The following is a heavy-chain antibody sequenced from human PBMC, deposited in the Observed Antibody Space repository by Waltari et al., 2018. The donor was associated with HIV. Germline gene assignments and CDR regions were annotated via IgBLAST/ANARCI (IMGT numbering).Heavy chain of an antibody. D-gene: IGHD2-15*01. Sequence: QVQLVQSGAEVKKPGASVKVSCKASGYTFTSYDINWVRQATGQGLEWMGWLNPNRGNTGYAQKCQGRGNMTRNTSRSTAYMELSSLRSEDTAVYYCARREGTYCSGGSCYSIYYYGMDVWGQGTTVTVSS. V-gene: IGHV1-8*01. CDR2: LNPNRGNT. CDR1: GYTFTSYD. CDR3: ARREGTYCSGGSCYSIYYYGMDV. J-gene: IGHJ6*02.